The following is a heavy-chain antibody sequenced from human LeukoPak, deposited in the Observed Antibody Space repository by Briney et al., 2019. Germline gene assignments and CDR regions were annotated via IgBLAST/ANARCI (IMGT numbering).Heavy chain of an antibody. V-gene: IGHV4-39*07. CDR1: GFTFSSSAM. D-gene: IGHD1-26*01. Sequence: GSLRLSCAASGFTFSSSAMSWVRQPPGKGLEWIGSIYYSGSTYYIPSLKSRVTISVDTSKNQFSLKLSSVTAADTAVYYCAREWELLTPTFDYWGQGTLVTVSS. CDR3: AREWELLTPTFDY. J-gene: IGHJ4*02. CDR2: IYYSGST.